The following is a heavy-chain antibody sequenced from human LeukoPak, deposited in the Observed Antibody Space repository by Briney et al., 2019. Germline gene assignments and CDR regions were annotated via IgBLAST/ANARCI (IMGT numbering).Heavy chain of an antibody. Sequence: ASVKVSCKASGYTFTGYYMHWVRQAPGQGLEWMGWINPNSGGTNYAQKFQGRVTMTRDTSISTAYMELSRLRSDDTAVYYCAGSGEIYRNWFDPWGQGTLVTVSS. J-gene: IGHJ5*02. D-gene: IGHD3-10*01. V-gene: IGHV1-2*02. CDR2: INPNSGGT. CDR1: GYTFTGYY. CDR3: AGSGEIYRNWFDP.